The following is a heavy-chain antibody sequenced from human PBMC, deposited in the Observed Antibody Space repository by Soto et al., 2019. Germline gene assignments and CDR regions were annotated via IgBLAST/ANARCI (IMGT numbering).Heavy chain of an antibody. D-gene: IGHD1-20*01. J-gene: IGHJ4*02. CDR2: IYSGGST. CDR1: GFTVSSNY. Sequence: GGSLRLSCAASGFTVSSNYMSWVRQAPGKGLEWVSVIYSGGSTYYADSVKGRFTISRDNSKNTLYLQMNSLRAEDTAVYYCARVRLWSDTITGTHYFDYWGQGTLVTVSS. V-gene: IGHV3-53*01. CDR3: ARVRLWSDTITGTHYFDY.